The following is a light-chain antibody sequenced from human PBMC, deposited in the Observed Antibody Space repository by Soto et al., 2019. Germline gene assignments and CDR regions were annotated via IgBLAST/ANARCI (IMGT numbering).Light chain of an antibody. CDR1: QSVSSN. Sequence: EIVMTQSPATLSVSPGERATLSCRASQSVSSNLAWYQQKPGQAPRLLIYGASTRATGNPARFSGSGSGTEFTLTISSLQSEDFAVYYCQQYNDWPPKQYTFGQGTKLEIK. CDR2: GAS. J-gene: IGKJ2*01. V-gene: IGKV3-15*01. CDR3: QQYNDWPPKQYT.